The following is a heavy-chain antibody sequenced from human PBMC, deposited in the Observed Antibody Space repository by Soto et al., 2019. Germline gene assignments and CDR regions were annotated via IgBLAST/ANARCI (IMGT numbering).Heavy chain of an antibody. CDR3: ARDWGTTTIRYFDQ. CDR2: ISASGGST. CDR1: GLTFRTYA. D-gene: IGHD3-9*01. J-gene: IGHJ4*01. V-gene: IGHV3-23*01. Sequence: GGSLRLSCAASGLTFRTYAMTLVRQAPGKGLEWVSAISASGGSTYYADSVKGRFTISRDNSKNTLYLQMNSLRDEDTAEYYCARDWGTTTIRYFDQWGQGTLVTVSS.